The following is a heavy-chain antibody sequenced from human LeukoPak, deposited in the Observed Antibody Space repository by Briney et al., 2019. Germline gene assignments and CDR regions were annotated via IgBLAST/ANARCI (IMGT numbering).Heavy chain of an antibody. CDR1: GFTFSSYA. V-gene: IGHV3-23*01. J-gene: IGHJ4*02. Sequence: GGSLRLSCTASGFTFSSYAMNWVRQAPGKGLEWVSGIGAGGTFTYYADSVKGRFTISRDNSRNTLYLQMNSLRADDTAVYYCAKDLDYTTYGYYLDYWGQGTLVTVSS. D-gene: IGHD4-11*01. CDR2: IGAGGTFT. CDR3: AKDLDYTTYGYYLDY.